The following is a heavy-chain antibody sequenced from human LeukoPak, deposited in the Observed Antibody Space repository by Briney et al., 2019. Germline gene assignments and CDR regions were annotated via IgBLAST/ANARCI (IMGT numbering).Heavy chain of an antibody. J-gene: IGHJ5*02. Sequence: GESLKISCKGSGYRFTEYWIAWVRQMPGKGLECMGIIFPRDSDTRYSPSFQGQVTILADKSISTAYLHWSSLKASDTAIYYCARLYPGYCSSTSCYCDPWGQGTLVTVSS. CDR3: ARLYPGYCSSTSCYCDP. D-gene: IGHD2-2*03. CDR1: GYRFTEYW. V-gene: IGHV5-51*01. CDR2: IFPRDSDT.